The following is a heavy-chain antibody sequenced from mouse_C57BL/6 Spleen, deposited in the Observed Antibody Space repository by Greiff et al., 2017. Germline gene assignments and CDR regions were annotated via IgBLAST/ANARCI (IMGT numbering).Heavy chain of an antibody. J-gene: IGHJ4*01. CDR2: IDPSDSYT. CDR3: ARYYYSYGGAMDY. CDR1: GYTFTSYW. D-gene: IGHD1-1*01. V-gene: IGHV1-69*01. Sequence: VQLQQSGAELVMPGASVKLSCKASGYTFTSYWMHWVKQRPGQGLEWIGEIDPSDSYTNYNQKFKGKSTLTVDKSSSTAYMQLSSLTSEDSSVYYCARYYYSYGGAMDYWGQGTSVTVSS.